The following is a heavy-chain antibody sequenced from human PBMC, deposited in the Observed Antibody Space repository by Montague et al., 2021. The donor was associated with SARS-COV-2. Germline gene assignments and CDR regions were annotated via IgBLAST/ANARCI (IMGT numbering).Heavy chain of an antibody. Sequence: LRLSCAVYGGSLSGHSWSWVRQAPEKGLEWIGDIGHTGSFKYNPSLTSRVTMSIDAAKNQFSLRMTSVTAADTSIYYCARGGTERSTTFGVVFFPLLDSWGQGTLVTVSS. CDR1: GGSLSGHS. V-gene: IGHV4-34*01. D-gene: IGHD3-3*01. CDR3: ARGGTERSTTFGVVFFPLLDS. CDR2: IGHTGSF. J-gene: IGHJ4*02.